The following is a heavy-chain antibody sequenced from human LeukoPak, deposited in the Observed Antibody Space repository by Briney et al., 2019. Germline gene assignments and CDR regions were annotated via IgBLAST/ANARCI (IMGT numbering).Heavy chain of an antibody. CDR3: ARGIRYGNDF. D-gene: IGHD6-13*01. J-gene: IGHJ4*02. CDR2: IYDYGTT. V-gene: IGHV4-59*01. Sequence: SSETLSLTCNVSGGSIINYYWTWVRQPPGKGLEWIGYIYDYGTTNYNPSLKSRVTISVDTSKNQFSLSLTSVTAADTAVYYCARGIRYGNDFWGQGTLGTVSS. CDR1: GGSIINYY.